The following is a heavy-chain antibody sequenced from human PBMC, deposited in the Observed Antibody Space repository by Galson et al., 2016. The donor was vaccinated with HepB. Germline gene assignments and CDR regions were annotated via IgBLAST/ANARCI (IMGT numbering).Heavy chain of an antibody. Sequence: SLRLSCAASGFTFSRHWVHWVRQAPGKWLVWVSRINSDGSNTNYADSVKGRFTISRDNAKNTLYLQMNSLRAEDTAVYYCAREVVRGTDAFDIWGQGTMVTVSS. CDR1: GFTFSRHW. CDR3: AREVVRGTDAFDI. CDR2: INSDGSNT. J-gene: IGHJ3*02. D-gene: IGHD1-14*01. V-gene: IGHV3-74*01.